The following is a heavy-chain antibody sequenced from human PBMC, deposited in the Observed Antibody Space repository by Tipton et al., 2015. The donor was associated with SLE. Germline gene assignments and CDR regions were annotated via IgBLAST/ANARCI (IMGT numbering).Heavy chain of an antibody. J-gene: IGHJ3*02. CDR1: GGSISSYY. Sequence: TLSLTCTVSGGSISSYYWSWIRQPPGKGLEWIGYIYYSGSTNYNPSLKSRVTISVDTSKNQFSLKLSCVTAADTAVYYCARGGPGDPYAFDIWGQGTMVTVSS. CDR3: ARGGPGDPYAFDI. D-gene: IGHD7-27*01. V-gene: IGHV4-59*08. CDR2: IYYSGST.